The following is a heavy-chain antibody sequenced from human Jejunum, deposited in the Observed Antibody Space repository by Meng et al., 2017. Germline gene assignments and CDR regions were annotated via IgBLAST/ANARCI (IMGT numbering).Heavy chain of an antibody. V-gene: IGHV3-21*01. CDR2: ISSSSSYI. D-gene: IGHD3-22*01. J-gene: IGHJ4*02. CDR1: GFTFSSYS. CDR3: ARGRLSYYYYDSSGQYPLDY. Sequence: GGSLRLSCAASGFTFSSYSMNWVRQAPGKGLEWVSSISSSSSYIYYADSVKGRFTISRDNAKNSLYLQMNSLRAEDTAVYYCARGRLSYYYYDSSGQYPLDYWGQGTLVTVSS.